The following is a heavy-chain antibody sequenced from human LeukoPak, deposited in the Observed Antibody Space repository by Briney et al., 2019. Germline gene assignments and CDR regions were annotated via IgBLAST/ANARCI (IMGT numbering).Heavy chain of an antibody. Sequence: PGGTLRLSCAASGSTFSSHWRNWVRQAPGKGLEWVSYISSSGSSIYYADSVKGRFTISRDNAKDSLYLQMNSLRAEDTAVYYRARDYIPSYWGQGTLVTVSS. V-gene: IGHV3-48*04. CDR1: GSTFSSHW. CDR2: ISSSGSSI. CDR3: ARDYIPSY. D-gene: IGHD4-11*01. J-gene: IGHJ4*02.